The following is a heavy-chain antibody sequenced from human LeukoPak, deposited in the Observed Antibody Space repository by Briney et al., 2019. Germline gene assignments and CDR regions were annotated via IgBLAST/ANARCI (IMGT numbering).Heavy chain of an antibody. V-gene: IGHV1-18*04. CDR2: ISAYNGNT. Sequence: ASVKVSCKASGYTFTSYYMHWVRQAPGQGLEWMGWISAYNGNTNYAQKLQGRVTMTTDTSTSTAYMELRSLRSDDTAVYYCARAGKYYDILTGPDYWGQGTLVTVSS. CDR1: GYTFTSYY. D-gene: IGHD3-9*01. CDR3: ARAGKYYDILTGPDY. J-gene: IGHJ4*02.